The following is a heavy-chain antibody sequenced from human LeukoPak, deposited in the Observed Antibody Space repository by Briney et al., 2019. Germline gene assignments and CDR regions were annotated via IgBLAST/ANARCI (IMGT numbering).Heavy chain of an antibody. D-gene: IGHD2-21*02. CDR3: ARRDCGGDCYSSYYSYYGMHV. Sequence: GASVKVSCKASEDTFSRNAISWVRQAPRQGLECMGGIIPIFCAANSAQEFQGRVTVTADESTTTVFMDLSSLRSENTAVYYCARRDCGGDCYSSYYSYYGMHVWGQGTTVIVSS. CDR1: EDTFSRNA. CDR2: IIPIFCAA. J-gene: IGHJ6*02. V-gene: IGHV1-69*13.